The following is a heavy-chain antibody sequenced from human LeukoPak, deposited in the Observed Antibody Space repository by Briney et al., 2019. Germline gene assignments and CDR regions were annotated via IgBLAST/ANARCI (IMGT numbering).Heavy chain of an antibody. V-gene: IGHV1-18*01. CDR2: ISGHNGDT. D-gene: IGHD2-15*01. J-gene: IGHJ4*02. CDR1: GYTFTSYG. CDR3: ARDGVVVAAIAFDY. Sequence: ASVKVSCKASGYTFTSYGISWVRQAPGQGLEWLGWISGHNGDTKYAQKFQGRVTMTTDTSTSTAYMELRSLRSDDTAVYYCARDGVVVAAIAFDYWGQGTLVTVSS.